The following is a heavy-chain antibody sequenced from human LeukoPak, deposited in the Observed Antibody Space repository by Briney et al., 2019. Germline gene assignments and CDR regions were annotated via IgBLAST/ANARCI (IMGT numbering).Heavy chain of an antibody. V-gene: IGHV3-21*01. J-gene: IGHJ4*02. CDR2: ISSSSSYI. Sequence: GGSLRLSCAASGFTFSSYSMNWVRQAPGKGLEWVSSISSSSSYIYYADSVKGRFTISRDNAKNSLYLQMNSLRAEDTAVYYCAGSPLSGVVPGFDYWGQGTLVTVSS. D-gene: IGHD2-15*01. CDR1: GFTFSSYS. CDR3: AGSPLSGVVPGFDY.